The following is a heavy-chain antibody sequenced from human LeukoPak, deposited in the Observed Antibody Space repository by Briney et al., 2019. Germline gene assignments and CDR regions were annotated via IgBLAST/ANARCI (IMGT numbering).Heavy chain of an antibody. CDR3: AKNGGSQCYSHLDS. CDR1: GFTFSSYA. J-gene: IGHJ4*02. CDR2: TSGSGGST. V-gene: IGHV3-23*01. Sequence: GGSLRLCCAASGFTFSSYAMSWVRQAPGKGLELVSGTSGSGGSTYYAGSVKGRFTISRDNSKNTLYLQMNSLRVEDTAVYYCAKNGGSQCYSHLDSWGQGTLVTVSS. D-gene: IGHD2-15*01.